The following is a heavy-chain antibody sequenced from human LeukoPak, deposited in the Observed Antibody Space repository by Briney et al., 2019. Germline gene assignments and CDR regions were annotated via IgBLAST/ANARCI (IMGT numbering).Heavy chain of an antibody. D-gene: IGHD2-15*01. V-gene: IGHV5-51*01. CDR3: AKHGYCSGDTCYSPVDY. Sequence: GESLKISCQGSGFTFTNYWIGWMRQLPGKGLEWMGIIHPGDSNIRYSPSFQGQVTISADKSLNPAYLQWSRLKASDTAMYYCAKHGYCSGDTCYSPVDYWGQGSLVTVSS. CDR2: IHPGDSNI. CDR1: GFTFTNYW. J-gene: IGHJ4*02.